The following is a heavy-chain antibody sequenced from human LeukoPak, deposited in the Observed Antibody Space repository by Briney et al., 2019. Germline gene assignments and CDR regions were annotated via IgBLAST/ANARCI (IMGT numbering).Heavy chain of an antibody. J-gene: IGHJ6*02. D-gene: IGHD3-22*01. CDR3: ARFGYDSSGYYDDYYYGMDV. Sequence: ASVKVSCRASGYTFNSYGISWVRQAPGQGLEWMGWISAYNGNTNYAQKLQGRVTMTTDTSTSTAYMELRSLRSDDTAVYYCARFGYDSSGYYDDYYYGMDVWGQGTTVTVSS. CDR2: ISAYNGNT. V-gene: IGHV1-18*01. CDR1: GYTFNSYG.